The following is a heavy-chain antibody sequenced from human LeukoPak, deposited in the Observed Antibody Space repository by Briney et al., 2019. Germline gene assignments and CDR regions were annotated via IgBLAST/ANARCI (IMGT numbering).Heavy chain of an antibody. CDR1: GGSFNVYH. CDR3: ALVVDYSGSGTYVVDY. V-gene: IGHV4-34*01. D-gene: IGHD3-10*01. CDR2: ISHSGST. J-gene: IGHJ4*02. Sequence: SSETLSLTCAVYGGSFNVYHWRWIRQPPGKGLEWIGEISHSGSTNYNPSLMSRVTVSVDTSKKQFSLKLSSVTVADTAVYYCALVVDYSGSGTYVVDYWGQGTLVTVSS.